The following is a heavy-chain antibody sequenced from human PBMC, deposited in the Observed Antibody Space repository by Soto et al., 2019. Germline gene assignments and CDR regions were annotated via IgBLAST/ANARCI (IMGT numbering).Heavy chain of an antibody. V-gene: IGHV3-30-3*01. CDR1: GFTFSSYA. CDR2: ISYDGSNK. CDR3: ARDRLVGAPGTLDY. Sequence: QVQLVESGGGVVQPGRSLRLSCAASGFTFSSYAMHWVRQAPGKGLEWVAVISYDGSNKYYADSVKGRFTISRDNSKNTRYLQMNSLRAEDTAVYYCARDRLVGAPGTLDYWGQGTLVTVSS. J-gene: IGHJ4*02. D-gene: IGHD1-26*01.